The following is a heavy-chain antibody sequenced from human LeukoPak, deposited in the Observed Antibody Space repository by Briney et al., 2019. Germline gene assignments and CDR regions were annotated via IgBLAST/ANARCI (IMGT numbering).Heavy chain of an antibody. CDR3: ARASLYCSGGSCYHIAEYFQH. CDR1: GGTFSSYA. D-gene: IGHD2-15*01. Sequence: GASVKVSCKASGGTFSSYAISWVRQAPGQGLEWMGRIIPIFGTANYAQKFQGRVTLTTDESTSTAYMELSSLRSEDTAVYYCARASLYCSGGSCYHIAEYFQHWGQGTLVTVSS. CDR2: IIPIFGTA. J-gene: IGHJ1*01. V-gene: IGHV1-69*05.